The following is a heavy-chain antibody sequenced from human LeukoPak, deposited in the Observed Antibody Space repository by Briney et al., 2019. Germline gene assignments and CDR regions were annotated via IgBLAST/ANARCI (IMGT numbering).Heavy chain of an antibody. D-gene: IGHD1-7*01. CDR3: VKNRVVFNWNYAYYFDS. CDR2: ISYDGSNQ. CDR1: GFTFSSYA. Sequence: GRSLRLSCAASGFTFSSYAMHWVRQAPGKGLEWVTIISYDGSNQYYADSVKGRFTISRDNSKNTLYLQMNSLRAEDTAVYYCVKNRVVFNWNYAYYFDSWGQGTLVTVSS. J-gene: IGHJ4*02. V-gene: IGHV3-30*18.